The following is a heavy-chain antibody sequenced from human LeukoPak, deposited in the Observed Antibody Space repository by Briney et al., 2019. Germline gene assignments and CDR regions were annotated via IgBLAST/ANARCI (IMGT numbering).Heavy chain of an antibody. V-gene: IGHV3-53*01. CDR1: GFTFSNYA. D-gene: IGHD2-15*01. Sequence: PGGSLRLSCAASGFTFSNYAMYWVRQAPGKGLEWVSFFYRGDSTYYAESVRGRFTISRDNSKNTLYLLMNSLIPEDTAVYYCAREVVSIPSYFDSWGQGTLVTVSS. J-gene: IGHJ4*02. CDR2: FYRGDST. CDR3: AREVVSIPSYFDS.